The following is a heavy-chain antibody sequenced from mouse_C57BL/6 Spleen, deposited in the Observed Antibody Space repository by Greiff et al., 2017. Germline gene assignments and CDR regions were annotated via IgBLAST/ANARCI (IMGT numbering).Heavy chain of an antibody. V-gene: IGHV1-15*01. CDR3: TIRGRVTTRAWFAY. Sequence: QVQLQQSGAELVRPGASVTLSCKASGYTFTDYEMHWVKQTPVHGLEWIGAIDPETGGTAYNQKFKGKAILTADKSSSTAYMELRSLTSEDSAVYYCTIRGRVTTRAWFAYWGQGTLVTVSA. CDR1: GYTFTDYE. CDR2: IDPETGGT. J-gene: IGHJ3*01. D-gene: IGHD2-2*01.